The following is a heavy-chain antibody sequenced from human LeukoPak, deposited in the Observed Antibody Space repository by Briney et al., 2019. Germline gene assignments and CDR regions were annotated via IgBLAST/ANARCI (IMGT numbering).Heavy chain of an antibody. CDR2: IKQDGSEK. Sequence: GGSLRLSCAASGFTFSSYWMSWVRQAPGKGLEWVANIKQDGSEKQYADSVKGRFTISRDNAKKSLYLQMSSLRAEDTAVYYCARRSGSYSADFDFWGQGTLVTVSS. J-gene: IGHJ4*02. CDR1: GFTFSSYW. V-gene: IGHV3-7*01. D-gene: IGHD3-10*01. CDR3: ARRSGSYSADFDF.